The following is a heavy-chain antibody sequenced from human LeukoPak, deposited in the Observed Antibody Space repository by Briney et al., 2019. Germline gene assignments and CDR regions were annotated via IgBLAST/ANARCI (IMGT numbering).Heavy chain of an antibody. D-gene: IGHD2-21*02. CDR3: AILRVTSRTFDY. Sequence: PSETLSLTCAVYGGSFSGYYWSWIRQPPGKGLEWIGEINHSGSTNYNPPLKSRVTISVDTSKNQFSLKLSSVTAADTAVYYCAILRVTSRTFDYWGQGTLVTVSS. V-gene: IGHV4-34*01. J-gene: IGHJ4*02. CDR1: GGSFSGYY. CDR2: INHSGST.